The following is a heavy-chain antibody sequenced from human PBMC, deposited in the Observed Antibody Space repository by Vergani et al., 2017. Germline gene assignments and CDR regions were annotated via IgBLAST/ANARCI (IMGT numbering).Heavy chain of an antibody. J-gene: IGHJ6*02. CDR1: GFTFSDFS. CDR2: IGSSGPYI. CDR3: ARDCTRGGCPDNYGMDV. V-gene: IGHV3-21*06. D-gene: IGHD2-8*01. Sequence: VQLVESGGGLVKPGGSLRLSCAASGFTFSDFSMSWVRQAPGKGLEWVAFIGSSGPYINYADSVKGRFIISRDNTNNSLFLQWRSLRAEDAAVYYCARDCTRGGCPDNYGMDVWGQGATVTVSS.